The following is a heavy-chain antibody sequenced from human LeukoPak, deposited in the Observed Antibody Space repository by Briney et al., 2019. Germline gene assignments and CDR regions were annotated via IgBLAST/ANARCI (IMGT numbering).Heavy chain of an antibody. Sequence: KPSETLSLTCTVSGGSISSYYWSWIRQPPGKGLEWIGYIYYSGSTNYNPSLKSRVTISVDTSKNQFSLKLSSVTAADTAVYYCARERYSGYSYGSDYYYYMDVWGKGTTVTVSS. J-gene: IGHJ6*03. CDR1: GGSISSYY. V-gene: IGHV4-59*01. CDR3: ARERYSGYSYGSDYYYYMDV. D-gene: IGHD5-18*01. CDR2: IYYSGST.